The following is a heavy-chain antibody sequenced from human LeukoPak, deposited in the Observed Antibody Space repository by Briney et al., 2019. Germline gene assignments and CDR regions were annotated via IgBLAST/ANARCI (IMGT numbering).Heavy chain of an antibody. Sequence: SETLSLTCTVSGGSISSYYWSWIRQPPGKGLEWIGYIYYSGSTNYNPSLKSRVTISVDTSKNQFSLKLSSVTAADTAVYYCRAMGPRYYFDYWGQGTLVTVSS. CDR3: RAMGPRYYFDY. V-gene: IGHV4-59*12. D-gene: IGHD4-17*01. CDR2: IYYSGST. J-gene: IGHJ4*02. CDR1: GGSISSYY.